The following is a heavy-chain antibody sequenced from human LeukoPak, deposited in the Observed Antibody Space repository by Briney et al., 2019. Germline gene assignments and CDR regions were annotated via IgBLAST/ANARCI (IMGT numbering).Heavy chain of an antibody. CDR2: IYADGST. CDR3: ARSGAGWFDY. Sequence: GGSLRLSRAASGFAVSTHFMSWVRQAPGKRLEWVSVIYADGSTYYADSVKGRFTISRDNSKNTLYLQMNSLRAEDTAVYYCARSGAGWFDYWGQGTLVTVSS. J-gene: IGHJ4*02. V-gene: IGHV3-53*01. D-gene: IGHD6-19*01. CDR1: GFAVSTHF.